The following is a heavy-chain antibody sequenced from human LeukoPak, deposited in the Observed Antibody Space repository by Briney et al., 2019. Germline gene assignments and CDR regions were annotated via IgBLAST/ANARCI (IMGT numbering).Heavy chain of an antibody. CDR2: ISAYNGNT. J-gene: IGHJ5*02. CDR3: AREAVAGTSYNWFDP. D-gene: IGHD6-19*01. V-gene: IGHV1-18*01. CDR1: GYTFTSYG. Sequence: ALVTVSCTASGYTFTSYGISWVRQAPGQGLEWMGWISAYNGNTNYAQKFQGRVTMTTDTSTSTAYMELRSLRSDDTAVYYCAREAVAGTSYNWFDPWGQGTLVTVSS.